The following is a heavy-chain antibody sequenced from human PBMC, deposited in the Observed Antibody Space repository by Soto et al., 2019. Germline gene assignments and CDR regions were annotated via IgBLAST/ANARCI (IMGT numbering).Heavy chain of an antibody. Sequence: PSETLSLTCAVYGGSFSGYYWSWIRQPPGKGLEWIGEINHSGSTNYNPSLKSRVTISVDTSKNQFSLKLSSVTAADTAVYYCARGLNSSGWCRGAHHRFDLWGRGTLVTVSS. CDR3: ARGLNSSGWCRGAHHRFDL. CDR1: GGSFSGYY. V-gene: IGHV4-34*01. J-gene: IGHJ2*01. CDR2: INHSGST. D-gene: IGHD6-19*01.